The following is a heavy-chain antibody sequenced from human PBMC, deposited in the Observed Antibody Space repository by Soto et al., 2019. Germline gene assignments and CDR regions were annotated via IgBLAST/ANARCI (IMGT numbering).Heavy chain of an antibody. Sequence: GGSLRLSCAASGFTFDDYALHWVRQDPGRGMEWVSGISWNSGSIGDAASVKGRFTISRDNSKNTMCLQMNILRAEDTAVYYCAKGDCSGGRCYRGFDYWGQGTLVTVSS. CDR3: AKGDCSGGRCYRGFDY. CDR2: ISWNSGSI. V-gene: IGHV3-9*01. CDR1: GFTFDDYA. D-gene: IGHD2-15*01. J-gene: IGHJ4*02.